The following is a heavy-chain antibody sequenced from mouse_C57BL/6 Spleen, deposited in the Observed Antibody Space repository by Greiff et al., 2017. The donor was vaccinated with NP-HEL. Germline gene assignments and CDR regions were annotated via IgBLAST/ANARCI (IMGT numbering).Heavy chain of an antibody. J-gene: IGHJ2*01. Sequence: EVKLMESEGGLVQPGSSMKLSCTASGFTFSDYYMAWVRQVPEKGLEWVANINYDGSSTYYLDSLKSRFIISRDNAKNILYLQMSSLKSEDTATYYCARDRDYDGGFDYWGQGTTLTVSS. CDR1: GFTFSDYY. CDR2: INYDGSST. CDR3: ARDRDYDGGFDY. D-gene: IGHD2-4*01. V-gene: IGHV5-16*01.